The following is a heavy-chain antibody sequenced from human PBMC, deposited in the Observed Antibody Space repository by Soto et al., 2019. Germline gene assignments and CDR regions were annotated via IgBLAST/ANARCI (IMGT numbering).Heavy chain of an antibody. CDR3: AQLWFGELWHGMDV. J-gene: IGHJ6*02. CDR2: IIPILDVA. Sequence: QLVQSGAEVKKPGSSVKVSYRASGGDFNSYTISWVRQAPGQGPEWMGTIIPILDVAKNAQKFQGRVTITADKSTSTVYMELRSLRSDDTGVYYCAQLWFGELWHGMDVWGQGTTVTVSS. CDR1: GGDFNSYT. D-gene: IGHD3-10*01. V-gene: IGHV1-69*02.